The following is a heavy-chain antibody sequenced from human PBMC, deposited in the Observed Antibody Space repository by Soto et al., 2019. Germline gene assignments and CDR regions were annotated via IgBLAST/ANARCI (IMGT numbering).Heavy chain of an antibody. CDR3: ARGRGRRLLNY. CDR1: GGSFSGYY. Sequence: SETLSLTCAVYGGSFSGYYWSWIRQPPGKGLEWIGEINHSGSTNYNPSLKSRVTISVDTSKNQFSLKLSSVTAADTAVYYCARGRGRRLLNYWGQGTLVTVSS. V-gene: IGHV4-34*01. D-gene: IGHD1-26*01. CDR2: INHSGST. J-gene: IGHJ4*02.